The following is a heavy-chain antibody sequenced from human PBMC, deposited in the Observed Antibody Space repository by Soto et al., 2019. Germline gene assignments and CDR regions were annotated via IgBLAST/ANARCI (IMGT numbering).Heavy chain of an antibody. CDR2: IYPGDSDT. CDR3: ARHSPPGITMVRGEYYYGMDV. D-gene: IGHD3-10*01. V-gene: IGHV5-51*01. Sequence: PGESLKISCKGSGYTFTNYWIGWVRQMPGKGLEWMGIIYPGDSDTRYSPSFQGQVTISADKSISTAYLQWSSLKASDTAMYYCARHSPPGITMVRGEYYYGMDVWGQGTTVTVSS. CDR1: GYTFTNYW. J-gene: IGHJ6*02.